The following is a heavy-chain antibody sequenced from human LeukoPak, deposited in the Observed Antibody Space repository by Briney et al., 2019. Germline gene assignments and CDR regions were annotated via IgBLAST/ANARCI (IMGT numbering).Heavy chain of an antibody. D-gene: IGHD4-17*01. CDR1: GFTFSSYA. CDR2: ISYDGSNK. Sequence: GGSLRLSCAASGFTFSSYAMHWVRQAPGKGLEWVAVISYDGSNKYYADSVKGRFTISRDNSKNTLYLQMNSLRAEDTAVYYCATVTTSNGDYWGQGTLVTVSS. CDR3: ATVTTSNGDY. V-gene: IGHV3-30-3*01. J-gene: IGHJ4*02.